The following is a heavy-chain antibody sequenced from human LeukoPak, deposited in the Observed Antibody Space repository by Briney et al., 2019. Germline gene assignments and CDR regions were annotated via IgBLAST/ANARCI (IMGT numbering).Heavy chain of an antibody. CDR3: ASTGTIRNWYFDL. Sequence: SETLSLTCTVSGGSISSYYWSWIRQPPGKGLEWIGYIYDSGSTNYNPSLKSRVTISEDTSKNQFSLKLSSVTAADTAVYYCASTGTIRNWYFDLWGRGTLVTVSS. CDR1: GGSISSYY. V-gene: IGHV4-59*01. CDR2: IYDSGST. J-gene: IGHJ2*01. D-gene: IGHD1-1*01.